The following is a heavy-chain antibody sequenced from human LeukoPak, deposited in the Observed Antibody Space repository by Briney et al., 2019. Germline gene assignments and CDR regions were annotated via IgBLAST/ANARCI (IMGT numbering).Heavy chain of an antibody. V-gene: IGHV1-8*01. CDR3: ARASRTYFGDYLYYFDS. CDR2: MNPKSGNT. D-gene: IGHD4-17*01. CDR1: GYTFSNYD. Sequence: ASVKVCCKASGYTFSNYDINWVRQATGQGLEWMGWMNPKSGNTGYAQNFQGRVTMTRNSSITTSYMELSSLRSEDTAVYYCARASRTYFGDYLYYFDSWGQGTLVTVSS. J-gene: IGHJ4*02.